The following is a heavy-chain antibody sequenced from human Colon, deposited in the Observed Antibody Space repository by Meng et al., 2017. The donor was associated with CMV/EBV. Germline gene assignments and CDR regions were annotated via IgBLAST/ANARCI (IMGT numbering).Heavy chain of an antibody. D-gene: IGHD2-15*01. CDR2: IRFDGSDK. CDR3: AKEGRHCSGGNCYSYFDY. CDR1: GFTFSTSA. V-gene: IGHV3-30*02. J-gene: IGHJ4*02. Sequence: GGSLRLSCAASGFTFSTSAMDWVRQVPGEGLEWVAFIRFDGSDKYYADSVKGRFTISRDNSKNTLYLQVNSLRPDDTAVYYCAKEGRHCSGGNCYSYFDYWGQGTLVTVSS.